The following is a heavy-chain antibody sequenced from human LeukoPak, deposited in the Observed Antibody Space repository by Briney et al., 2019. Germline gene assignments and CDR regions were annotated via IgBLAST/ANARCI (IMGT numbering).Heavy chain of an antibody. CDR3: ARDPLEMEYFDY. CDR2: ISYDGSNK. J-gene: IGHJ4*02. CDR1: GFTFSSYA. V-gene: IGHV3-30*04. Sequence: GSLRLSCAASGFTFSSYAMHWVRQAPGKGLEWVAVISYDGSNKYYADSVKGRFTISRDNSKNTLYLQMNSLRAEDTAVYYCARDPLEMEYFDYWGQGTLVTVSS. D-gene: IGHD5-24*01.